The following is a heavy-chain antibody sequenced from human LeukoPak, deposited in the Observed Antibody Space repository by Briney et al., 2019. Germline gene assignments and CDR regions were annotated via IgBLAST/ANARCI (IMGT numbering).Heavy chain of an antibody. V-gene: IGHV3-21*06. J-gene: IGHJ4*02. D-gene: IGHD2-2*01. CDR1: GFTFSSYS. CDR2: ISSSSSYI. Sequence: PGGSLRLSCAASGFTFSSYSMNWVRQAPGKGLEWVSSISSSSSYIYYADSVKGRFTISRDNAKNSLYLQMNRLRAEDTAVYYCASQYCSSTSCYVGLVGYWGQGTLVTVSS. CDR3: ASQYCSSTSCYVGLVGY.